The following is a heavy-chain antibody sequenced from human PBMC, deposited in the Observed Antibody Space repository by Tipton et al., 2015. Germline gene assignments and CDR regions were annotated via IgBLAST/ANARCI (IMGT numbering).Heavy chain of an antibody. CDR3: AACGGGCYPWGGSFDP. D-gene: IGHD2-21*02. CDR1: GGSLTNGGYY. J-gene: IGHJ5*02. Sequence: TLSLTCTVSGGSLTNGGYYWSWIRQHPEKGLEWIGYISYTGRTFYNPSLMSRIVMSVDTSKNQFSLNVSSVTAADTAVYYCAACGGGCYPWGGSFDPWGQGTLVTVSS. CDR2: ISYTGRT. V-gene: IGHV4-31*03.